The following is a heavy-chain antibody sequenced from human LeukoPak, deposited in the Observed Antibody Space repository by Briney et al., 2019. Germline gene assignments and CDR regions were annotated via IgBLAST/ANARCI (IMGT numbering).Heavy chain of an antibody. CDR2: IYYTGST. CDR1: GGSISSYY. J-gene: IGHJ4*02. V-gene: IGHV4-59*01. CDR3: ARVLLGGED. D-gene: IGHD3-16*01. Sequence: PSETLSLTCTVSGGSISSYYWSWIRQPPGKGLEWIGYIYYTGSTNYNPSLKSRVTMSADTSKNQFSLKLSSVTAADTAVYFCARVLLGGEDWGQGTLVTVSS.